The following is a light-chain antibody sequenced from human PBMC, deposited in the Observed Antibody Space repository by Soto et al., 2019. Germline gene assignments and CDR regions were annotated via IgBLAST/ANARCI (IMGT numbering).Light chain of an antibody. CDR3: QQYDNLPLT. J-gene: IGKJ4*01. V-gene: IGKV1-33*01. Sequence: DVQMTQSPSSLSASVGDRVTITCRASQDIKNYLNWYQQKSGKAPKPLIYDASDLETGVPSRFSGSGSGTDFTFPINSLQPEDIATYYCQQYDNLPLTFGGGTKVDIK. CDR1: QDIKNY. CDR2: DAS.